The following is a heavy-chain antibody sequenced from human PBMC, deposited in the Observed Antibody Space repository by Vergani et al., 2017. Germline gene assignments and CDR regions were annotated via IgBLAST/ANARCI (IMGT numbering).Heavy chain of an antibody. CDR3: TRSECSGTTCYGHYFDL. CDR2: IKSDGRT. Sequence: VELLESGGGLAQPGGSLRVSCSASGFRVTTYYMSWVRQAPGKGLEWVSVIKSDGRTSYAESVRGRFTISIDTSRNAVYLHMNILRVEDTGVYYCTRSECSGTTCYGHYFDLWGHGILVTVSS. D-gene: IGHD2-15*01. CDR1: GFRVTTYY. J-gene: IGHJ4*01. V-gene: IGHV3-66*02.